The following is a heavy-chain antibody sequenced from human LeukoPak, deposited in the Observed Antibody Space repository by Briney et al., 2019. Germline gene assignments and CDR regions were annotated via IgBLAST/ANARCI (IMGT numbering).Heavy chain of an antibody. Sequence: ASVKVSCKASGGTFSSYAISWVRQAPGQGLEWMGRIIPIFGIANYAQKFQGRVTITADQSTSTAYMELSSLRSEDTAVYYCTRDNSSSWFYYYYGMDVWGQGTTVTVSS. V-gene: IGHV1-69*04. CDR1: GGTFSSYA. CDR2: IIPIFGIA. D-gene: IGHD6-13*01. J-gene: IGHJ6*02. CDR3: TRDNSSSWFYYYYGMDV.